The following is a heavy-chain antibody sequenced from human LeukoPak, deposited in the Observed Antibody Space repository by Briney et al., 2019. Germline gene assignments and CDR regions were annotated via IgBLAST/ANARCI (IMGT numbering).Heavy chain of an antibody. D-gene: IGHD2-21*01. CDR1: GFSFSNYW. CDR2: IKQDGSEK. J-gene: IGHJ4*02. V-gene: IGHV3-7*01. CDR3: AEGGSYSDY. Sequence: GGSLRLSCAASGFSFSNYWMTWVRQAPGKGLEWVANIKQDGSEKHYVDSEKGRFTISRDNAKNSLYLQMDSLRAEDTAVYYCAEGGSYSDYWGQGTLVTVSS.